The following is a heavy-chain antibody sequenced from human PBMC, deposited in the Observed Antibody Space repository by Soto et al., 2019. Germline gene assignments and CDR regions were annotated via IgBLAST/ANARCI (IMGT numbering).Heavy chain of an antibody. D-gene: IGHD6-13*01. CDR1: GFTFSSYA. Sequence: EVQLLESGGGLVQPGGSLRLSCAASGFTFSSYAMSWVRQAPGKGLEWVSLISASADSTYYADSVKGRFTISRDNSMNTLYLQMNSPRAEDTAAYYWAKIKEAAGSDYWGQGTLVTVSS. V-gene: IGHV3-23*01. CDR3: AKIKEAAGSDY. CDR2: ISASADST. J-gene: IGHJ4*02.